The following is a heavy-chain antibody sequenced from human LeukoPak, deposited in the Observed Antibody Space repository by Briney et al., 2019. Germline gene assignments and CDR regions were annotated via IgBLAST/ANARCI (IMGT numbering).Heavy chain of an antibody. D-gene: IGHD6-13*01. CDR3: ARDSAPRPALGIAAAGTFFLPRFDP. CDR1: GGSISSYY. V-gene: IGHV4-4*07. J-gene: IGHJ5*02. Sequence: PSETLSLTCTVSGGSISSYYWSWIRQPAGKGLEWIGRIYTSGSTNYNPSLKSRVTMSVDTSKNQFSLKLSSVTAADTAVYYCARDSAPRPALGIAAAGTFFLPRFDPWGQGTLVTVSS. CDR2: IYTSGST.